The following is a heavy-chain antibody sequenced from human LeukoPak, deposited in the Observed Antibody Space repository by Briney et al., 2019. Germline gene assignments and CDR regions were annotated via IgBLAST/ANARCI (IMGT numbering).Heavy chain of an antibody. CDR3: ATVYSSGYSSSWYRI. CDR1: GFTFSSYA. J-gene: IGHJ4*02. V-gene: IGHV3-23*01. CDR2: ISGSGGST. D-gene: IGHD6-13*01. Sequence: PGGSLRLSCAASGFTFSSYAMSWVRQAPGKGLEWVSAISGSGGSTYYADSVKGRFTISRDNSKNTLYLQMNSLRAEDTAVYYCATVYSSGYSSSWYRIWGQGTLVTVSS.